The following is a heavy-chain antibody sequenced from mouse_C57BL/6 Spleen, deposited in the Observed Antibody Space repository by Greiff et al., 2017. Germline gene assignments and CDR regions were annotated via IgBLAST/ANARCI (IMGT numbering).Heavy chain of an antibody. Sequence: QVQLQQSGAELVRPGASVTLSCTASGYTFTDYEMHWVKQTPVHGLEWIGAIDPETGGTAYNQKFKGKAILTADKSSSTAYMELRSLTSEDSAVYYCTRYTTVVAGMDYWGQGTTLTVSS. D-gene: IGHD1-1*01. V-gene: IGHV1-15*01. CDR1: GYTFTDYE. J-gene: IGHJ2*01. CDR3: TRYTTVVAGMDY. CDR2: IDPETGGT.